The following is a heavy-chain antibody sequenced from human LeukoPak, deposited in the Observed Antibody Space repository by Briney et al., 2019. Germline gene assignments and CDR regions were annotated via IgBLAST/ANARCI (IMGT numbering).Heavy chain of an antibody. CDR2: ISAYNGNT. Sequence: ASVKVSCKASGYTFTSYGISWVRQAPGQGLEWMGWISAYNGNTNYAQKLQGRVTMTTDTSTSTAYMELRSLRSDDTAVYYCARDLPRTPYYDFWSGSERNYYYGMDVWGQGTTVTVSS. CDR1: GYTFTSYG. V-gene: IGHV1-18*01. J-gene: IGHJ6*02. D-gene: IGHD3-3*01. CDR3: ARDLPRTPYYDFWSGSERNYYYGMDV.